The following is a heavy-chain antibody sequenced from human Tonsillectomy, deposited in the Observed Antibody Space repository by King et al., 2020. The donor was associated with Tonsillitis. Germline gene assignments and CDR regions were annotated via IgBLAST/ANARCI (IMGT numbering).Heavy chain of an antibody. CDR2: TYSGGST. V-gene: IGHV3-53*01. J-gene: IGHJ6*02. Sequence: VQLVESGGGLIQPGGSLRLSCAASGFTVSSNYMSWVRQAPGKGLEWVSVTYSGGSTYYADSVKGRFTISRDNSKNTLYLQMNSLRAEDTAVYHCARDMTERVVRGEVRYYYGMDVWGQGTTVTVSS. D-gene: IGHD3-10*01. CDR1: GFTVSSNY. CDR3: ARDMTERVVRGEVRYYYGMDV.